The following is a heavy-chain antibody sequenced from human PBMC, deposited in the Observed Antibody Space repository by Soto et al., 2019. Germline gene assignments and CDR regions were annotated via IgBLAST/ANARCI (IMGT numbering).Heavy chain of an antibody. CDR1: GGTFSSYA. Sequence: SLKVSCKASGGTFSSYAISWVRQAPGQGLEWMGGIIPIFGTANYAQKFQGRVMITADESTSTAYMELSSLRSEDTAVYYCARASGDGYNWVVFDYWGQGTLVTVSS. CDR3: ARASGDGYNWVVFDY. J-gene: IGHJ4*02. CDR2: IIPIFGTA. D-gene: IGHD5-12*01. V-gene: IGHV1-69*13.